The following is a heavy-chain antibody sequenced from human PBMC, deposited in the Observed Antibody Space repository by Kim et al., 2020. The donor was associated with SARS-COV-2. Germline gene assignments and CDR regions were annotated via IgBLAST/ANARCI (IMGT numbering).Heavy chain of an antibody. CDR2: FDPEDGET. J-gene: IGHJ4*02. CDR1: GYTLTELS. Sequence: ASVKVSCKVSGYTLTELSMHWVRQAPGKGLEWMGGFDPEDGETIYAQKFQGRVTMTEDTSTDTAYMELSSLRSEDTAVYYCATEVARLGELSLDFDYWGQGTLVTVSS. D-gene: IGHD3-16*02. V-gene: IGHV1-24*01. CDR3: ATEVARLGELSLDFDY.